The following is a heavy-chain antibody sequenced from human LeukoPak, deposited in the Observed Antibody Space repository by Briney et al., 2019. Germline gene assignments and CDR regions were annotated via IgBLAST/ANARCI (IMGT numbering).Heavy chain of an antibody. J-gene: IGHJ6*02. CDR3: ATAQDITIFYRGMDV. CDR1: GFTFSNFA. D-gene: IGHD3-3*01. Sequence: PGGSLRLSCAASGFTFSNFAMSWVRQAPGKGLEWVSAISGSGGSTFYADSVKGRFTISRDNSKNTLYLQMNSLTAEDTAVYSCATAQDITIFYRGMDVWGQGTTVTVSS. V-gene: IGHV3-23*01. CDR2: ISGSGGST.